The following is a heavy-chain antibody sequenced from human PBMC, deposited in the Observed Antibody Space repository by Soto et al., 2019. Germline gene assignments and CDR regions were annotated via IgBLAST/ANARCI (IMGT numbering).Heavy chain of an antibody. CDR2: VSGSGGST. Sequence: PXESLSLSCAASTFTFNSYAMSWVRQAPGKGLEWLSAVSGSGGSTYYADSVKGRFTISRDNSKNTLYLQMNSLRADDTAIYYCAKDRYYDNTGQYCPHAFDIWGQGTMVTVSS. V-gene: IGHV3-23*01. CDR3: AKDRYYDNTGQYCPHAFDI. CDR1: TFTFNSYA. J-gene: IGHJ3*02. D-gene: IGHD3-22*01.